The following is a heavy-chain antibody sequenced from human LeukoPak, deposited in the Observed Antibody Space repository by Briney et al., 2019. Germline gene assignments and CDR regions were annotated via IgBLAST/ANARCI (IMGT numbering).Heavy chain of an antibody. CDR3: ARSRPGGWELLSAFDI. J-gene: IGHJ3*02. CDR1: GGSISDGDYF. CDR2: IYHDGGA. D-gene: IGHD1-26*01. V-gene: IGHV4-30-2*02. Sequence: PSETLSLTCTVSGGSISDGDYFWAWIRQPPGKGLEWIGYIYHDGGAFYNPSLKSRVTISVDRSKNQFSLKLSSVTAADTAVYYCARSRPGGWELLSAFDIWGQGTMVTVSS.